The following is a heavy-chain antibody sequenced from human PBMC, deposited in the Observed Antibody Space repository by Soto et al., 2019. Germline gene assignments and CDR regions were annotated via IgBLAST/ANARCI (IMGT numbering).Heavy chain of an antibody. D-gene: IGHD3-22*01. Sequence: QVQLQESGPGLVKPSETLSLTCTVSGGSISSYYWSWIRQPPGKGLEWIGYIYYSGSTNYNPSLKSRVTISVDTSKNQFSLKLSSVTAADTAVYYCARQGYYYDSSGYPPGFDLWGRGTLVTVSS. CDR1: GGSISSYY. V-gene: IGHV4-59*01. CDR2: IYYSGST. J-gene: IGHJ2*01. CDR3: ARQGYYYDSSGYPPGFDL.